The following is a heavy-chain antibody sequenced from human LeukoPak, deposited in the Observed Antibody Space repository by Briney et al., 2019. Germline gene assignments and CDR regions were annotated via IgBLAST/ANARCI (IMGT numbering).Heavy chain of an antibody. Sequence: GGSLRLSCAASGFTFSSYGMHWVRQAPGKGLEWVAVIWYGGSNKYYADSVKGRFTISRDNSRNTLYLQMNSLRAEDTAVYYCARDRYYYDSSGYFDYWGQGTLVTVSS. D-gene: IGHD3-22*01. J-gene: IGHJ4*02. V-gene: IGHV3-33*01. CDR3: ARDRYYYDSSGYFDY. CDR1: GFTFSSYG. CDR2: IWYGGSNK.